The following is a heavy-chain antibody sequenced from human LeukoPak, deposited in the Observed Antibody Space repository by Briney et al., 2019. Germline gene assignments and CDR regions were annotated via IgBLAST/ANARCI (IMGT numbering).Heavy chain of an antibody. D-gene: IGHD3-22*01. Sequence: GGSLSLSCAASGFTFKLYWMHWVRQVPGKGPVWVARINDDGSDTVYADSVKGRFTISRDDAKNMLFLQMNSLRGEDTAVYHCVRGGPSTWFWGQGTLVTVSS. J-gene: IGHJ4*02. CDR3: VRGGPSTWF. CDR2: INDDGSDT. CDR1: GFTFKLYW. V-gene: IGHV3-74*01.